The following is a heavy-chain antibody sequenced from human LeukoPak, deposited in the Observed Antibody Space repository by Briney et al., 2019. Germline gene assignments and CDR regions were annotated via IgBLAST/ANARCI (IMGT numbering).Heavy chain of an antibody. V-gene: IGHV1-24*01. CDR1: GYTLTELS. Sequence: ASVKVSCKVSGYTLTELSMHWVRQAPGKGLEWMGGFDPEDGETIYAQKFQGRVTMTEDTSTDTAYMELSSLRSEDTAVYYCATALIAAVGTGWLFWGQGTLVTVSS. CDR3: ATALIAAVGTGWLF. CDR2: FDPEDGET. J-gene: IGHJ4*02. D-gene: IGHD6-13*01.